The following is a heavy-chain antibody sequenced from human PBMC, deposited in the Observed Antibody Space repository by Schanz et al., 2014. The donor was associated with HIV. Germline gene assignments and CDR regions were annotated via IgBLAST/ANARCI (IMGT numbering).Heavy chain of an antibody. Sequence: QVQLVQSGAALRKPGSSVKVSCKASGGTFSSYAISWVRQAPGQGLEWMGWISPSNGDTKYTHWLQGRVTMTTDTSTNTAYMELRSLKSDDTAVYYCARGEDWPGGASDHWGQGTLVIVS. D-gene: IGHD1-26*01. CDR2: ISPSNGDT. J-gene: IGHJ5*02. V-gene: IGHV1-18*01. CDR1: GGTFSSYA. CDR3: ARGEDWPGGASDH.